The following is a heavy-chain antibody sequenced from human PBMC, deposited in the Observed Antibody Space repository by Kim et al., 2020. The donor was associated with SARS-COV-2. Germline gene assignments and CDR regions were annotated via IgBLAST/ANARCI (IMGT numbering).Heavy chain of an antibody. V-gene: IGHV4-61*01. CDR3: AREHYDYVWGSYRSKNPLQWFHY. CDR1: GGSVSSGSYY. Sequence: SETLSLTCTVSGGSVSSGSYYWSWIRQPPGKGLEWIGYIYYSGSTNYNPSLKSRVTISVDTSKNQFSLKLSSVTAADTAVYYCAREHYDYVWGSYRSKNPLQWFHYWGQGTLVTVSP. CDR2: IYYSGST. J-gene: IGHJ4*02. D-gene: IGHD3-16*02.